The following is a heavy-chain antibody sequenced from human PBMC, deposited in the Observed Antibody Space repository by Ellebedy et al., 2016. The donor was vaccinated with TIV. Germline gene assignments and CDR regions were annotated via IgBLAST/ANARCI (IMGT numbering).Heavy chain of an antibody. Sequence: PGGSLRPSCAAPGFTFSRHGMHWVRQAPGKGLEWVAVISYDGSNKYYADSVKGRFTISRDNSKNTLYLQMNSLRVEDTATYYCARGRSGTYIHHAFDYWGQGTLVTVSS. V-gene: IGHV3-30*03. CDR2: ISYDGSNK. CDR3: ARGRSGTYIHHAFDY. J-gene: IGHJ4*02. D-gene: IGHD1-14*01. CDR1: GFTFSRHG.